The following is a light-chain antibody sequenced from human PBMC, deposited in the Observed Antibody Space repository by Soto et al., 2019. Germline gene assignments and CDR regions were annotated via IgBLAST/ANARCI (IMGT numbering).Light chain of an antibody. J-gene: IGKJ1*01. V-gene: IGKV1-27*01. CDR1: QDISNY. Sequence: DIQMTQSPSSLSASVGDRVTITCRASQDISNYLAWYQQKPGKAPNLLIYAASTFQSGVPSRFSGSGSGTDFTLTISSLQPEDVATYYCQKYNSVPVWFGQGTKVEIK. CDR2: AAS. CDR3: QKYNSVPVW.